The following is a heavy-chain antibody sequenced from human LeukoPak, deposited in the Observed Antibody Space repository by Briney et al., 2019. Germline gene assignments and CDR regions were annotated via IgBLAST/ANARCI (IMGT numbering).Heavy chain of an antibody. J-gene: IGHJ3*02. CDR3: ARRYYYDSPTYFEDAFDT. Sequence: ASVKVSCKASGGSFRTFSMNWVRQAPGQGLEWMGGIIPMFGEGNYAQKFQGRVTITTDESRRTAYMELRSLRSEDTAVYYCARRYYYDSPTYFEDAFDTWGQGTMVTVSS. D-gene: IGHD3-22*01. CDR2: IIPMFGEG. CDR1: GGSFRTFS. V-gene: IGHV1-69*05.